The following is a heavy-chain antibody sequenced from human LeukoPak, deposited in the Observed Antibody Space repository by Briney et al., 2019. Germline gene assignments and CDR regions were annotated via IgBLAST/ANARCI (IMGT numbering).Heavy chain of an antibody. CDR2: ISSSSSTI. V-gene: IGHV3-48*04. CDR1: GFTFSSYS. CDR3: ARDSGYSGSYDLDY. Sequence: PGGSLRLSCAASGFTFSSYSMNWVRQAPGKGLEWVSYISSSSSTIYYADSVKGRFTISRDNAKNSLYLQMNSLRAEDTAVYYCARDSGYSGSYDLDYWGQGTLVTVSS. D-gene: IGHD1-26*01. J-gene: IGHJ4*02.